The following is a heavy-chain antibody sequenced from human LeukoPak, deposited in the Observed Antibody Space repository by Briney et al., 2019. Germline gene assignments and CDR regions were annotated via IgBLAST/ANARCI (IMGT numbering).Heavy chain of an antibody. Sequence: SETLSLTCTVSGGFISSGSYYWSWIRQPAGKGLEWIGRIYTSGSTNYNPSLKSRVTISVDTSKNQFSLKLSSVTAADTAVYYCAREKLLAYDYWGQGTLVTVSS. CDR1: GGFISSGSYY. CDR3: AREKLLAYDY. J-gene: IGHJ4*02. D-gene: IGHD1-26*01. CDR2: IYTSGST. V-gene: IGHV4-61*02.